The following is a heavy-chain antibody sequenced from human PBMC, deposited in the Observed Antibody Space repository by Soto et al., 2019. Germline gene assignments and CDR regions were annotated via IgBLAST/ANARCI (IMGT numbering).Heavy chain of an antibody. CDR1: GGSFSGYY. CDR3: ARGLIPYDFWSGPSPTFDY. V-gene: IGHV4-34*01. CDR2: INHSGST. Sequence: PSETLSLTCAVYGGSFSGYYWSWIRQPPGKGLEWIGEINHSGSTNYNPSLKSRVTISVDTSKNQFSLKLSSVTAADTAVYYCARGLIPYDFWSGPSPTFDYWGQGTLVTVSS. D-gene: IGHD3-3*01. J-gene: IGHJ4*02.